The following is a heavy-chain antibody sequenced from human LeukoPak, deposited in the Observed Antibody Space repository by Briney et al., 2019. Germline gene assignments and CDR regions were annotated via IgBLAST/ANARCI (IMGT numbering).Heavy chain of an antibody. CDR2: VYFSGST. Sequence: SETLSLTCTVSGDSISSDSYYWGWIRQPPGKGLEWIGNVYFSGSTYNNPSLKSRVTMLIDTSKNQFSLKLSSVTAADTALYYCARDSYGSGKRRYYFDYWGQGTLVTVSS. D-gene: IGHD3-10*01. J-gene: IGHJ4*02. V-gene: IGHV4-39*07. CDR3: ARDSYGSGKRRYYFDY. CDR1: GDSISSDSYY.